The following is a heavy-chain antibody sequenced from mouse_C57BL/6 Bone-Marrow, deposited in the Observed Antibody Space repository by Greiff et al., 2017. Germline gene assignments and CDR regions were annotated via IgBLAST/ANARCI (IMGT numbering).Heavy chain of an antibody. J-gene: IGHJ1*03. CDR1: GFTFTDYY. CDR3: ARWGELYWYFDV. CDR2: IRNKANGYPT. D-gene: IGHD1-1*01. V-gene: IGHV7-3*01. Sequence: EVKLEESGGGLVQPGGSLSLSCAASGFTFTDYYMSWVRQPPGKALEWLGFIRNKANGYPTEYSASVKGRFTISRDNSQSILYLHMIALRSEDSAAYYCARWGELYWYFDVWGTGTTVTVSS.